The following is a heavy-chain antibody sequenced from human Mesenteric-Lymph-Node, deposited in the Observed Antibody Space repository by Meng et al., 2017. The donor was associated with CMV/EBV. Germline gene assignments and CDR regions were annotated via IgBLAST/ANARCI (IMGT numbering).Heavy chain of an antibody. CDR1: GFTFSSYS. CDR3: ARRANYDSRAFDI. D-gene: IGHD3-3*01. CDR2: ISSSSSYI. V-gene: IGHV3-21*04. J-gene: IGHJ3*02. Sequence: GESLKISCAASGFTFSSYSMNWVRQAPGKGLEWVSSISSSSSYIYYADSVKGRFTISRDNAKNSLYLQMNSLRAEDTAVYYCARRANYDSRAFDIWGQGTMVTVSS.